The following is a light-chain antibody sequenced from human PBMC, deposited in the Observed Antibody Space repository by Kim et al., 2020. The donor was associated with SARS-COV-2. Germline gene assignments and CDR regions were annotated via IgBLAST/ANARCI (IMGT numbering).Light chain of an antibody. CDR1: SSEVGDYNN. CDR3: CSYAGSYSWV. Sequence: GQSVTISCTGTSSEVGDYNNVVWYHQHQGKAPKLMIYDVSKRPSGVPERFSGSKSANTASLTISGLQSEDEADYHCCSYAGSYSWVFGGGTKLTVL. J-gene: IGLJ3*02. V-gene: IGLV2-11*01. CDR2: DVS.